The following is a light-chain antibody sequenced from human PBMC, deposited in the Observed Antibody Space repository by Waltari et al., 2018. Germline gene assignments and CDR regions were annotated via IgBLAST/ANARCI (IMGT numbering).Light chain of an antibody. CDR2: WAS. V-gene: IGKV4-1*01. CDR1: QSVFYRSDNKNY. CDR3: QQYYRSRT. J-gene: IGKJ1*01. Sequence: DIVMTQSPDSLAVSLGERATIDCKSSQSVFYRSDNKNYLAWYQPKPGQPPKLLFYWASTRESGVPDRFSASGSWTDFTLTINNLQAEDVAVYYCQQYYRSRTFGQGTKVEIK.